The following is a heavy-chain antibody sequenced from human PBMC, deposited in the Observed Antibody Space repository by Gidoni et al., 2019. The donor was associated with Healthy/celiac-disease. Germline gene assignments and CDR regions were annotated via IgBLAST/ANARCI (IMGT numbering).Heavy chain of an antibody. V-gene: IGHV3-30*18. J-gene: IGHJ4*02. D-gene: IGHD2-15*01. CDR1: GFTFSSYG. CDR3: AKVGAVAPDY. CDR2: ISYDGSNK. Sequence: QVQLVESGGGVVPPGRSLRLPCAASGFTFSSYGMHWVRQAPGKGLEWVAVISYDGSNKYYADSVKGRFTISRDNSKNTLYLQMNSLRAEDTAVYYCAKVGAVAPDYWGQGTLVTVSS.